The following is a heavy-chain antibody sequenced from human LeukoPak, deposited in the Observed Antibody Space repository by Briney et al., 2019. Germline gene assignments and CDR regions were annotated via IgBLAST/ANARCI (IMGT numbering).Heavy chain of an antibody. D-gene: IGHD4-23*01. CDR1: GFTFDDYA. CDR3: ANYFDYGGNQEEGYFDY. Sequence: GRSLRLSCAASGFTFDDYAMHWVRQAPGKGLEWVSGISWNSGSIGYADSVKGRFTISRDNAKNSLYLQMNSLRAEDTALYYCANYFDYGGNQEEGYFDYWGQGTLVTVSS. J-gene: IGHJ4*02. V-gene: IGHV3-9*01. CDR2: ISWNSGSI.